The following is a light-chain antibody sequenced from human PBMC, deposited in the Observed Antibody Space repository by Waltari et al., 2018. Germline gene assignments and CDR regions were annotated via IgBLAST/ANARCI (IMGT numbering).Light chain of an antibody. CDR2: DAS. CDR1: QSVANRF. Sequence: TVFSQSPGTLSLSPGEGATLSCRARQSVANRFLAWYQQKPGQAPRLLIHDASIRATGVPDRFSGSGSGTDFTLTISRLEPEDFAVYYCHQSGGSQRTFGGGTKLEIK. V-gene: IGKV3-20*01. CDR3: HQSGGSQRT. J-gene: IGKJ4*01.